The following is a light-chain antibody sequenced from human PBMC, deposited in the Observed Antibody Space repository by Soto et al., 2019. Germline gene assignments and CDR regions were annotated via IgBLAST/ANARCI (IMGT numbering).Light chain of an antibody. CDR3: QHYSSSPPLFT. Sequence: EIVLTQSPGTLSLSPGEGATLSCRASQSVGSIYLAWYQQKPGQAPRLLIYAASTRATGIPDRFSGGGSGTDFTLTISRLEPEDFATYYCQHYSSSPPLFTFGPGTKVDVK. J-gene: IGKJ3*01. V-gene: IGKV3-20*01. CDR1: QSVGSIY. CDR2: AAS.